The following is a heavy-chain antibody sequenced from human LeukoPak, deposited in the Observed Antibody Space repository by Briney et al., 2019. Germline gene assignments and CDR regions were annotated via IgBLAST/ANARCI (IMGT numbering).Heavy chain of an antibody. J-gene: IGHJ4*02. V-gene: IGHV3-23*01. Sequence: NPGGSLRLSCAASGFTFSSYAMSWVRQAPGKGLEWVSAISGSGGSTYYADSVKGRFTISRDNSKNTLYLQMNSLRAEDTAVYYCAKDRALYYDFWSGYSNPIDYRGQGTLVTVSS. CDR2: ISGSGGST. CDR3: AKDRALYYDFWSGYSNPIDY. D-gene: IGHD3-3*01. CDR1: GFTFSSYA.